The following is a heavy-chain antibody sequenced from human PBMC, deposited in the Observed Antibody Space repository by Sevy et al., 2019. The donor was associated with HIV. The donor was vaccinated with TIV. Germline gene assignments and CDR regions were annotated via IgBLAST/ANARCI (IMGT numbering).Heavy chain of an antibody. D-gene: IGHD6-6*01. V-gene: IGHV4-38-2*01. CDR1: GYSISSGYY. CDR3: AITTWNIAARPFDY. CDR2: IYHSGST. Sequence: SETLSLTCAVSGYSISSGYYWGWIRQPPGKGLEWIGSIYHSGSTYYNPSLKSRVTISVDTSKNQFSLKLSSVTAADTAVYYCAITTWNIAARPFDYWGQGTLVTVSS. J-gene: IGHJ4*02.